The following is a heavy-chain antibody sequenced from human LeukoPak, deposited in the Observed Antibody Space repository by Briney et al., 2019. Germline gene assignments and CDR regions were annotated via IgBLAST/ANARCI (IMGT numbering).Heavy chain of an antibody. J-gene: IGHJ6*03. CDR3: ARHRGDNSNPRYYFYYKDV. Sequence: SETLSLTCAVYGGSFSGYYWSWIRQPPGKGLEWIGEINHSGSTNYNPSLKSRVTISVDTSKNQFSLKLSSVTAADTAVYYCARHRGDNSNPRYYFYYKDVWGKGTTVTVSS. V-gene: IGHV4-34*01. D-gene: IGHD4-11*01. CDR1: GGSFSGYY. CDR2: INHSGST.